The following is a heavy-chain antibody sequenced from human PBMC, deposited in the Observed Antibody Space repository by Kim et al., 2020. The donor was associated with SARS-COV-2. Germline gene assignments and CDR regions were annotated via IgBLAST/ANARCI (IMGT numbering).Heavy chain of an antibody. CDR3: ARSEGRGSWHQFDY. CDR2: IYYSGST. CDR1: SDSISSYY. J-gene: IGHJ4*02. Sequence: SETLSLTCSVSSDSISSYYCSWIRQLPGKGLEWLGYIYYSGSTDYNPSLKSRVTISWDTSKNQFPLDLTSVTNADTAVYYCARSEGRGSWHQFDYWGQG. V-gene: IGHV4-59*01. D-gene: IGHD6-19*01.